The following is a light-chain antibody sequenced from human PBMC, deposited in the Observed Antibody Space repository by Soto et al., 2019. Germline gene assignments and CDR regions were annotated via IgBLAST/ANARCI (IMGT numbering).Light chain of an antibody. CDR2: AAS. J-gene: IGKJ1*01. CDR3: QQYGSSGT. V-gene: IGKV3-15*01. CDR1: RGISSY. Sequence: TQSPSSLSASVGDRVTITCQASRGISSYLAWYQQKPGQAPRLLIYAASTRATGTPARFSGSGSGTEFNLTISSLQSEDFAVYYCQQYGSSGTFGQGTKVDIK.